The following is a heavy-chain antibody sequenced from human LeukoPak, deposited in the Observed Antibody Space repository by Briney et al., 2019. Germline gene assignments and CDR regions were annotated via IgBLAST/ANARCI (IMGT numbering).Heavy chain of an antibody. J-gene: IGHJ6*02. V-gene: IGHV4-34*01. CDR3: ARLHILGYYYYGMDV. Sequence: SETLSLTCAVYGGSFSGYYWSWIRQPPGKGLEWIGEINHNGSTNYNPSLKSRVTISVDTSKNPFSLKLSSVTAADTAVYYCARLHILGYYYYGMDVWGQGTTVTVSS. D-gene: IGHD5-12*01. CDR1: GGSFSGYY. CDR2: INHNGST.